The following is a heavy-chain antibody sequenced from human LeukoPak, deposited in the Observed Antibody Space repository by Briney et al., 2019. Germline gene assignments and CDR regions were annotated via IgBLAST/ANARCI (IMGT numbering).Heavy chain of an antibody. D-gene: IGHD5-12*01. CDR3: ASTDSGYDLYFDY. Sequence: SGTLSLTCAVSGGSISSSNWWSWVRQPPGKGLEWIGEIYHSGSTNYNPSLKSRVTISVDKSKNQFSLKLSSVTAADTAVYYCASTDSGYDLYFDYWGQGTLVTASS. J-gene: IGHJ4*02. V-gene: IGHV4-4*02. CDR2: IYHSGST. CDR1: GGSISSSNW.